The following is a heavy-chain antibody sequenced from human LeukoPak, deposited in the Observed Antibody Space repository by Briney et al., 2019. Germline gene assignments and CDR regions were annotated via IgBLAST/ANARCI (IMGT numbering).Heavy chain of an antibody. CDR3: ARDRPPHGDYSYYYYGMDV. D-gene: IGHD4-17*01. CDR2: ISSSSSTI. V-gene: IGHV3-48*04. CDR1: GFTFSSYS. J-gene: IGHJ6*02. Sequence: AGGSLRLSCAASGFTFSSYSMNWVRQAPGKGLEWVSYISSSSSTIYYADSVKGRFTISRDNAKNSLYLQMNSLRAEDTAVYYCARDRPPHGDYSYYYYGMDVWGQGTTVTVSS.